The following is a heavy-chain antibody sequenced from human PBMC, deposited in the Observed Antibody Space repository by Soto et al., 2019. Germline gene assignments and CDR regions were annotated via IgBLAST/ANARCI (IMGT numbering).Heavy chain of an antibody. CDR3: ASSPVSYYYYGMDV. CDR2: ISYDGSNK. CDR1: GFTFSSYA. D-gene: IGHD3-16*01. Sequence: GGSLRLSCAASGFTFSSYAMHWVRQAPGKGLEWVAVISYDGSNKYYADSVKGRFTISRDNSKNTLYLQMNSLRAEDTAVYYCASSPVSYYYYGMDVWGQGTTVTVSS. V-gene: IGHV3-30-3*01. J-gene: IGHJ6*02.